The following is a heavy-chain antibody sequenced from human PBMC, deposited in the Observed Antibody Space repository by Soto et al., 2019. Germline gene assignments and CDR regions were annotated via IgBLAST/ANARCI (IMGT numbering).Heavy chain of an antibody. CDR1: GYTLTTFY. Sequence: GASVKVSCKASGYTLTTFYMHWVRQAPGQGPEWMGVINPNGGSTTYAQKFQGRLTMTRDTSTSTVYMELRSLRSDDTAVYYCARGARIAAAANWFDPWGQGTLVTVSS. J-gene: IGHJ5*02. D-gene: IGHD6-13*01. CDR3: ARGARIAAAANWFDP. CDR2: INPNGGST. V-gene: IGHV1-46*01.